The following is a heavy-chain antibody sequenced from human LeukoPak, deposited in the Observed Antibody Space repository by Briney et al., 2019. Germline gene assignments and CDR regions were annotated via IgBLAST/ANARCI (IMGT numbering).Heavy chain of an antibody. CDR2: ISGSGGST. CDR1: GFTFSSYA. J-gene: IGHJ4*02. D-gene: IGHD2-2*01. CDR3: AKAGIVVVPADLSY. V-gene: IGHV3-23*01. Sequence: GGSLRLSCAAPGFTFSSYAMGWVRQAPGKGLEWVSSISGSGGSTYYADSVKGRFTISRDNSKNTLYLQMNSLRAEDTAVYYCAKAGIVVVPADLSYWGQGTLVTVSS.